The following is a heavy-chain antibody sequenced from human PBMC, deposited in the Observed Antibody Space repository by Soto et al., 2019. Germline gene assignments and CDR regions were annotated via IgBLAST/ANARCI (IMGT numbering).Heavy chain of an antibody. CDR2: IYYNGTT. Sequence: QVQLQESGPGLVKPSQTLSLTCTVSGGSISSGGYYWSWIRQHPGKGLEWIGYIYYNGTTYYNPSLKRRVTISVDTSKNQFSLKLSSVTAADTAVYYCARDGGVGPIDYWGQGTLVTVSS. V-gene: IGHV4-31*03. J-gene: IGHJ4*02. D-gene: IGHD3-16*01. CDR3: ARDGGVGPIDY. CDR1: GGSISSGGYY.